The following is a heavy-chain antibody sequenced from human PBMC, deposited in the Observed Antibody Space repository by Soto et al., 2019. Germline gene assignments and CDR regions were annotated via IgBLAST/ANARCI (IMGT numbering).Heavy chain of an antibody. J-gene: IGHJ4*02. Sequence: ASVKVSCKVSGYTLTELSMHWVRQAPGKGLEWMGGFDPEDGETIYAQKFQGRVTMTEDTSTDTAYMELISLRSEDTAVYYCATAGVPAAGLDYWGQGTLVTVSS. D-gene: IGHD2-2*01. V-gene: IGHV1-24*01. CDR2: FDPEDGET. CDR3: ATAGVPAAGLDY. CDR1: GYTLTELS.